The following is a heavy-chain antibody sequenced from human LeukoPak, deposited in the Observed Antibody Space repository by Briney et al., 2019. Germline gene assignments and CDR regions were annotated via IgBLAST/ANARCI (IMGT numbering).Heavy chain of an antibody. CDR1: GFTFSSYA. Sequence: PGRSLRLSCAASGFTFSSYAMHWVRQAPGKGLEWVAVISYDGSNKYYADSVKGRFTISRDNSKNTLYLQMNSLRAEDTAVYYCARAGSGCSGGSCYSAAFDIWGQGTMVTVSS. CDR2: ISYDGSNK. V-gene: IGHV3-30*04. CDR3: ARAGSGCSGGSCYSAAFDI. D-gene: IGHD2-15*01. J-gene: IGHJ3*02.